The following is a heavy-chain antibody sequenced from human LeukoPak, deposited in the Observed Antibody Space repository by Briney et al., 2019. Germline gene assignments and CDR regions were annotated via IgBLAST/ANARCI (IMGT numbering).Heavy chain of an antibody. D-gene: IGHD3-3*01. Sequence: PSETLSLTCSVSDGSINSYYWNWIRRPPGKGLEWIGYIYYNGNTNYSPSLKSRVTMSVDTSKNLFSLKVSSVTAADTAVYYCARGGPDSDFWSGYGFYYYYGMDVWGQGTTVTVSS. V-gene: IGHV4-59*01. CDR2: IYYNGNT. J-gene: IGHJ6*02. CDR1: DGSINSYY. CDR3: ARGGPDSDFWSGYGFYYYYGMDV.